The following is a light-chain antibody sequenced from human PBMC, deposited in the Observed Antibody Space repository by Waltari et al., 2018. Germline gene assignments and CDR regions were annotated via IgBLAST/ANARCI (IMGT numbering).Light chain of an antibody. CDR1: SSDVGSYNL. CDR3: CSYAGSSTVV. J-gene: IGLJ2*01. Sequence: SALTQPASVSGSPGQSIIISCTGTSSDVGSYNLVSWYQQHPGKAPKLMIYEGSKRPSGVSKRFSGSKSGNTASLTISGLQAEDEADYYCCSYAGSSTVVFGGGTKLTVL. V-gene: IGLV2-23*01. CDR2: EGS.